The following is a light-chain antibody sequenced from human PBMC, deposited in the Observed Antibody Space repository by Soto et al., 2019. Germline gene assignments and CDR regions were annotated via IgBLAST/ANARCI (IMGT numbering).Light chain of an antibody. V-gene: IGKV3-20*01. CDR3: QQYGSSPRYT. Sequence: EIVLTQSPDTLSLSPGESATLSCRASQSVSARLAWYKHKPGQPPRLLISDVFNRASGVAERFSGSGSETDFTLTISRLEPEDFAVYYCQQYGSSPRYTFGQGTKLEIK. CDR2: DVF. J-gene: IGKJ2*01. CDR1: QSVSAR.